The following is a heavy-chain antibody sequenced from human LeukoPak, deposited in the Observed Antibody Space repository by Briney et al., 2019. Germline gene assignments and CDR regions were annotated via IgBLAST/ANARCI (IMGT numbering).Heavy chain of an antibody. Sequence: ASVKVSCKASGYTFTSYGISWVRQAPGQGLEWMGWISAYNGNTNYAQKLQGRVTMTTDTSTSTAYMELRSLRSDDTAVYYCARARPDYYDSSGYYQYYFDYWGQGTLVTVSS. CDR1: GYTFTSYG. J-gene: IGHJ4*02. CDR3: ARARPDYYDSSGYYQYYFDY. V-gene: IGHV1-18*01. D-gene: IGHD3-22*01. CDR2: ISAYNGNT.